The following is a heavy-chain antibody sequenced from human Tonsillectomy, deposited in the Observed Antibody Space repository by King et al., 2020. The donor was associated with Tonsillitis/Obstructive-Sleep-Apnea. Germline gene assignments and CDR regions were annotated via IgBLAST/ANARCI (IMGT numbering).Heavy chain of an antibody. CDR3: SRQEPSDHEFWSALYYFDY. V-gene: IGHV3-33*01. J-gene: IGHJ4*02. CDR1: GFIFSSYG. CDR2: FWHDGSNK. D-gene: IGHD3-3*01. Sequence: VQLVESGGGVVQPGRSLRLSCVGSGFIFSSYGIHWVRQAPGKGLEWVAVFWHDGSNKYYAESVKGRFTISRDNSKNTVYLQMNSLRAEDTAVYYCSRQEPSDHEFWSALYYFDYWGQGTPVTVSS.